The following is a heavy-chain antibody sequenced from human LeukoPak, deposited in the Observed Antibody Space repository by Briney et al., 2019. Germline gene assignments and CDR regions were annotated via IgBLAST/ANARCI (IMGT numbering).Heavy chain of an antibody. CDR1: GYTFTGYY. CDR3: ARGLDLYPGYSYGQNWFDP. J-gene: IGHJ5*02. D-gene: IGHD5-18*01. CDR2: INPNSGAT. Sequence: ASVKVSCKASGYTFTGYYIHWVRQAPGQGLEWMGWINPNSGATNYAQKIQGRVTMTRDTSISTAYMELSRLRSDDTAVYYCARGLDLYPGYSYGQNWFDPWGQGTQATVSS. V-gene: IGHV1-2*02.